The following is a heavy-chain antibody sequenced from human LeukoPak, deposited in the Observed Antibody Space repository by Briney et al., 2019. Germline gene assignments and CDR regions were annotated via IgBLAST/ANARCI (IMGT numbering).Heavy chain of an antibody. V-gene: IGHV3-30*01. J-gene: IGHJ4*02. CDR2: ISYDERNK. Sequence: GGSLRPSCAASGFTFSSYAMHWVRQAPGKGLEWVAVISYDERNKYYADSVKGRFTISRDNSKNTLYLQMNSLRAEDTAVYYCARDGPKTLYQTYYYDSSGYLGYWGQGTLVTVSS. D-gene: IGHD3-22*01. CDR1: GFTFSSYA. CDR3: ARDGPKTLYQTYYYDSSGYLGY.